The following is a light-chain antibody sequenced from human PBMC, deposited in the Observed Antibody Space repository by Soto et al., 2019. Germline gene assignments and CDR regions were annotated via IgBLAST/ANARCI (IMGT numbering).Light chain of an antibody. CDR2: DVS. J-gene: IGLJ2*01. V-gene: IGLV2-14*01. CDR3: SSYTTSNTLEVV. Sequence: QSVLTQPASVCGSPGQSITISCTGTSSDVGGYNYVSWYQQHPGEAPKLMIYDVSNRPSGVSNRFSGSKSGNTASLTISGLQAEDEADYYCSSYTTSNTLEVVFGGGTKLTVL. CDR1: SSDVGGYNY.